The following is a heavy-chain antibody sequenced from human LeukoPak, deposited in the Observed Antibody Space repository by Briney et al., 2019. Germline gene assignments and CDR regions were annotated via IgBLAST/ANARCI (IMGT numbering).Heavy chain of an antibody. D-gene: IGHD6-19*01. V-gene: IGHV3-49*03. CDR2: IRCKAYCETA. CDR3: VKRAPVPGEQMFYFDY. J-gene: IGHJ4*02. Sequence: GGSLRLSCTASGCTFGDYAMSWIRRAPARGLEWGGCIRCKAYCETADYAASVKSRFTISRDDSKANANLQMNGLRAEDTAVYYCVKRAPVPGEQMFYFDYWGQGLLVSVSS. CDR1: GCTFGDYA.